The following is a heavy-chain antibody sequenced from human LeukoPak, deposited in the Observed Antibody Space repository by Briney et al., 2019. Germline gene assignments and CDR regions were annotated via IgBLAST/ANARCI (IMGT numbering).Heavy chain of an antibody. V-gene: IGHV4-31*03. CDR2: IYYSGST. CDR3: ARERRGYSNMDV. CDR1: GGSISSGGYY. D-gene: IGHD3-22*01. Sequence: SQTLSLTCTVPGGSISSGGYYWSWIRQHPGKGLEWIGYIYYSGSTYYNPSLKSRVTISVDTSKNQFSLKLSSVTAADTAVYYCARERRGYSNMDVWGQGTTVTVSS. J-gene: IGHJ6*02.